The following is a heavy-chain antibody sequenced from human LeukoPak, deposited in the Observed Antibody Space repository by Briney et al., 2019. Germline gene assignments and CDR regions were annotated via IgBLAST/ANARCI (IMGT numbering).Heavy chain of an antibody. CDR3: ARGAYYYDSSGYSWET. D-gene: IGHD3-22*01. V-gene: IGHV3-21*01. CDR1: GFTFSSYS. CDR2: ISSSSSYI. Sequence: GGSLRLSCAASGFTFSSYSMNWVRQAPGKGLEWVSSISSSSSYIYYADSVKGRFTISRDNAKNSLYLQMNSLRAEDTAVYYCARGAYYYDSSGYSWETWGQGTLVTVSS. J-gene: IGHJ4*02.